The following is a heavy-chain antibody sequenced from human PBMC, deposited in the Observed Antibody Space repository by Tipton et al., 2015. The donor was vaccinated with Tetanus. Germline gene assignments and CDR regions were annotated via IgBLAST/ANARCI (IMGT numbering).Heavy chain of an antibody. D-gene: IGHD3-10*01. V-gene: IGHV4-59*01. CDR1: GGSISSYY. CDR2: IYYSGST. CDR3: ARGSSGGDAFDI. J-gene: IGHJ3*02. Sequence: TLSLTCTVSGGSISSYYWSWIRQPPGEGLEWIGYIYYSGSTNYNPSLKSRVTISVDTSKNQFSLKLSSVTAADTAVYYCARGSSGGDAFDIWGQGTMVTVSS.